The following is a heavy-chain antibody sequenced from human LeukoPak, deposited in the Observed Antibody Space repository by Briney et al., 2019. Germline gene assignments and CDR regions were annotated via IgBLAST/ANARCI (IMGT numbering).Heavy chain of an antibody. D-gene: IGHD2-15*01. J-gene: IGHJ4*02. V-gene: IGHV1-24*01. CDR2: FDPEDGET. Sequence: ASVKVSCKVSGYTLTELSMHWVRQAPGKGLEWMGGFDPEDGETIYAQKFQGRVAMTEDTSTDTAYMELSSLRSEDTAVYYCATGHCSGGSCSFDYWGQGTLVTVSS. CDR3: ATGHCSGGSCSFDY. CDR1: GYTLTELS.